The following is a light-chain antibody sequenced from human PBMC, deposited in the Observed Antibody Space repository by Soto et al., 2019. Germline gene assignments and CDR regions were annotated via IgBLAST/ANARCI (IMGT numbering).Light chain of an antibody. CDR3: QQSYNTPIT. Sequence: DIQMTQSPSSLSASVGDRVTITSRASQSIASYLNWYQQQPGKAPKLLIYAASSFQSGVPSRFSGSGSGTEFTLTISSLQPEDFATYYCQQSYNTPITFGQGTRLEIK. CDR2: AAS. CDR1: QSIASY. V-gene: IGKV1-39*01. J-gene: IGKJ5*01.